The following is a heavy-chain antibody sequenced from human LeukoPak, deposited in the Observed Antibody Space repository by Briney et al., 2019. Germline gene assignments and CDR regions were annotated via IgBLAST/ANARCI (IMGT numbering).Heavy chain of an antibody. CDR2: LHHLGRA. CDR1: GSSFRSDYY. J-gene: IGHJ3*02. Sequence: SETLSLTCAVSGSSFRSDYYWGWIRQPPGKGLQWIGSLHHLGRAHYNPSLKSRVIISLDTSNNQLSLNPSSVTVADTAVYFCARTGTTEDDALDIWGQGTTVTFSS. CDR3: ARTGTTEDDALDI. D-gene: IGHD1-1*01. V-gene: IGHV4-38-2*01.